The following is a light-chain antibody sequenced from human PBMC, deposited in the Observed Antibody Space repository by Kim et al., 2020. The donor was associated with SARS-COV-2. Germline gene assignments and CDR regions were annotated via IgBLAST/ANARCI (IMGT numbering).Light chain of an antibody. CDR3: QQYGNSPMYS. J-gene: IGKJ2*01. V-gene: IGKV3-20*01. CDR2: GTS. Sequence: EIGLTQSPATLSLSPGERATLSCRASRSVSSTYLAWYQQRPGQAPSLFMYGTSRRATGVPDRFSGWGSGTDFTLTISRLEPEDFAVYYCQQYGNSPMYSFGPGTKLEI. CDR1: RSVSSTY.